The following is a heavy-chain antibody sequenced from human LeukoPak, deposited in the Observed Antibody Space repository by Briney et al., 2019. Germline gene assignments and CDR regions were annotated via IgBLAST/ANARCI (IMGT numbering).Heavy chain of an antibody. CDR1: RFNFNNYD. V-gene: IGHV3-30*02. CDR3: ARVLADGSYGY. CDR2: IKFHGHET. J-gene: IGHJ4*02. Sequence: GGSLRLSCVASRFNFNNYDLHWVRQAPGKGLEWVAFIKFHGHETFYADSVEGRFTFSRDNSRNTLYLQMNSLRSEDTAVYYCARVLADGSYGYWGQGTLVTVSS. D-gene: IGHD1-26*01.